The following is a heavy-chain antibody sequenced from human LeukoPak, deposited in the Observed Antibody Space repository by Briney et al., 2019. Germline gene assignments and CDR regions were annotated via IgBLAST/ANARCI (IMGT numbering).Heavy chain of an antibody. CDR1: GYTFTSYD. CDR3: ARGLELRYFDWFPNWFDP. J-gene: IGHJ5*02. V-gene: IGHV1-8*01. D-gene: IGHD3-9*01. CDR2: MNPNSGNT. Sequence: APVKVSCKASGYTFTSYDINWVRQATGQGLEWMGWMNPNSGNTGYAQKFQGRVTMTRNTSISTAYMELSSLRSEDTAVYYCARGLELRYFDWFPNWFDPWGQGTLVTVSS.